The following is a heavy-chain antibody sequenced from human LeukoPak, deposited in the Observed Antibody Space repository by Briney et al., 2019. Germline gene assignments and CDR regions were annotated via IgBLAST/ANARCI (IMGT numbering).Heavy chain of an antibody. CDR3: ARDTSPGITGTY. CDR2: IYHDGRI. V-gene: IGHV4-38-2*02. J-gene: IGHJ4*02. CDR1: GYSITNGYY. Sequence: PSETLSLTCTVSGYSITNGYYWGWIRQPPEKGLEWIGSIYHDGRIDYNPSLKSRVTISRDTSNDQFSLKLSSVTAADTAMYYCARDTSPGITGTYWGQGTLVTVSS. D-gene: IGHD1-20*01.